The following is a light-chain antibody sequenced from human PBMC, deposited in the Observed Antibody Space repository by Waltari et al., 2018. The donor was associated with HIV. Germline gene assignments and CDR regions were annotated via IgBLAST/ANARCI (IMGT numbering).Light chain of an antibody. V-gene: IGKV1-33*01. CDR2: DAS. J-gene: IGKJ3*01. CDR1: QDITIS. Sequence: DIRMNQYPSSLSAPMGSNFNMTCQATQDITISLNWYQQKPGEAPKLLIYDASVLETGISSRFSGSGSGPNFTLTITNPQPEDVATYFCQQYDDLPFTFGPGPKV. CDR3: QQYDDLPFT.